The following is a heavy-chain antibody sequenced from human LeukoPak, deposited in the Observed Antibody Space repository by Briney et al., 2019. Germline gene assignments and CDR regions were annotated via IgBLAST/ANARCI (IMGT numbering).Heavy chain of an antibody. CDR1: GGSISSGGYY. Sequence: SETLSLTCTVSGGSISSGGYYWSWIRQHPGKGLEWIGYIYYSGSTYYNPSLKSRVTISVDTSKNQFSLKLSSVTAADTAVYYCARIIYSSGWYVFDYWGQGNLVTVSS. J-gene: IGHJ4*02. V-gene: IGHV4-31*03. CDR3: ARIIYSSGWYVFDY. D-gene: IGHD6-19*01. CDR2: IYYSGST.